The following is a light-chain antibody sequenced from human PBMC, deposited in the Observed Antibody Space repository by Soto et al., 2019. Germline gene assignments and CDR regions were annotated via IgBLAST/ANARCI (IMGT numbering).Light chain of an antibody. Sequence: QSALTQPPSASGSPGQSVTISCTGTSSDVGGYNYVSWYQQHPGKAPKLMIYEVNKRPSGVPDRFSGSKSGNTASLTVSGLQDEDEADYYCSSYTGSNKVFGGGTKLTVL. CDR3: SSYTGSNKV. J-gene: IGLJ2*01. CDR1: SSDVGGYNY. CDR2: EVN. V-gene: IGLV2-8*01.